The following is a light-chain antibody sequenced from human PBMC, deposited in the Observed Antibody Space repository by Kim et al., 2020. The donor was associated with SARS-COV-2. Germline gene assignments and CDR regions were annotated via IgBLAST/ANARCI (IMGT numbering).Light chain of an antibody. CDR3: ILNSSTSPCT. CDR1: RPIATY. Sequence: DIQMTQSPRSLSASVGDRVTITCRASRPIATYLQWYQHKVGKAPKLLIYGASSLQSGVSPRFTASGSGTDFTLTISSLHFEDSATYYCILNSSTSPCTFGQRRPLEIK. J-gene: IGKJ5*01. V-gene: IGKV1-39*01. CDR2: GAS.